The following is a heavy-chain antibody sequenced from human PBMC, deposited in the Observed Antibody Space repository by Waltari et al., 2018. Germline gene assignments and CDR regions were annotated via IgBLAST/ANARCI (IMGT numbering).Heavy chain of an antibody. Sequence: QVQLVGSGGGVVQPGGSLRLSCAASGFTFSSYAMHWVRQAPGKGLEWVAGISYDGRNKSYADSGTGRFPISRDKAKSTLYLPVTGRRAEDTAVYDWARGRAAESRGGYGHDWGQGTLVTVSS. CDR3: ARGRAAESRGGYGHD. J-gene: IGHJ4*02. V-gene: IGHV3-30-3*01. D-gene: IGHD6-19*01. CDR1: GFTFSSYA. CDR2: ISYDGRNK.